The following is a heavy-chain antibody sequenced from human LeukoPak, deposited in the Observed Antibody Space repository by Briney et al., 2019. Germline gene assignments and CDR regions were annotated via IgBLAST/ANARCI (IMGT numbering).Heavy chain of an antibody. Sequence: GRSLRLSCAASGFTFSSYAMHWVRQAPGKGLEWVAVISYDGSNKYYADSVKGRFTISRDNSKNTLYLQMNSLRAEDTAVYYCARGPTTYYPDYWGQGTLVTVSS. CDR3: ARGPTTYYPDY. D-gene: IGHD3-22*01. CDR1: GFTFSSYA. CDR2: ISYDGSNK. J-gene: IGHJ4*02. V-gene: IGHV3-30*04.